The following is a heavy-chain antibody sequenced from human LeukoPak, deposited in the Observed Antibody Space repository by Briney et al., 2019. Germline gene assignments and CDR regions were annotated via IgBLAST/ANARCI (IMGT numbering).Heavy chain of an antibody. V-gene: IGHV5-51*01. J-gene: IGHJ5*02. Sequence: GESLKISCEGSGYSFTSYWIGWVRQMPGKGLEWMGIIYPGDSDTRYSPSFQGQVTISADKSTSTAYLQWSSLKASDTAMYYCARRTLNWNDVGWFDPWGQGTLVTVAS. CDR2: IYPGDSDT. D-gene: IGHD1-1*01. CDR3: ARRTLNWNDVGWFDP. CDR1: GYSFTSYW.